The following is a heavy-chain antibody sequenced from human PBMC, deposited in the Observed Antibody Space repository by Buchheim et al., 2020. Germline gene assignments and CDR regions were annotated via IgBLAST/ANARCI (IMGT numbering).Heavy chain of an antibody. CDR3: VRKHNSAHYQFFDY. CDR2: INQDGTGK. Sequence: VQLVESGGGVVQPGRSLRLSCAVSGFSFSTYWMSWVRQAPGKGLEWVANINQDGTGKNYMDSVKGRFTVSRDNAKNSLYLQMDSLRDEDTAVYSCVRKHNSAHYQFFDYWGQGTL. J-gene: IGHJ4*02. V-gene: IGHV3-7*01. CDR1: GFSFSTYW. D-gene: IGHD3-22*01.